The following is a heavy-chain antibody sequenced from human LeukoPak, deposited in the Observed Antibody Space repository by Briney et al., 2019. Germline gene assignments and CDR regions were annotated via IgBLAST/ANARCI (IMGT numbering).Heavy chain of an antibody. J-gene: IGHJ4*02. D-gene: IGHD3-10*01. V-gene: IGHV1-69*13. CDR1: GGTFSSYA. CDR3: ARTALHYGSGSYIFDY. Sequence: SVKVSCKASGGTFSSYAISWVRQAPGQELEWMGGIIPIFGTANYAQKFQGRVTIIADESTSTAYMELSSLRSEDTAVYYCARTALHYGSGSYIFDYWGQGTLVTVS. CDR2: IIPIFGTA.